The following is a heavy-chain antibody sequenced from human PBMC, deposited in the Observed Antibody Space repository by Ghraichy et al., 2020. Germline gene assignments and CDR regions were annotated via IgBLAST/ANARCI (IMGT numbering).Heavy chain of an antibody. CDR3: ARGRSPGYCSSTSCATGLGV. D-gene: IGHD2-2*01. Sequence: GGSLRLSCAASGFTFSSYSMNWVRQAPGKGLEWVSSISSSSSYIYYADSVKGRFTISRDNAKNSLYLQMNSLRAEDTAVSYCARGRSPGYCSSTSCATGLGVWGQGTTVTVSS. CDR1: GFTFSSYS. CDR2: ISSSSSYI. J-gene: IGHJ6*02. V-gene: IGHV3-21*01.